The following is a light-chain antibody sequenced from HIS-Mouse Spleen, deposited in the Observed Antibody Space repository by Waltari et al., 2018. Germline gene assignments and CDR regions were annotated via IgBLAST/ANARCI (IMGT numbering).Light chain of an antibody. CDR2: WAS. Sequence: DIVMTQSPDSLAVYLGERATSNCKSSPSVLYSSNNKNYLAWYQQKPGQPPKLLIYWASTRESGVPDRFSGSGSGTDFTLTISSLQAEDVAVYYCQQYYSTPYTFGQGTKLEIK. CDR1: PSVLYSSNNKNY. J-gene: IGKJ2*01. V-gene: IGKV4-1*01. CDR3: QQYYSTPYT.